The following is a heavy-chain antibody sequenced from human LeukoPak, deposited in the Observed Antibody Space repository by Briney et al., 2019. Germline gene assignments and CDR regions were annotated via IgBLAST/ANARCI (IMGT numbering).Heavy chain of an antibody. V-gene: IGHV4-61*02. CDR1: GGSISSGSYY. CDR2: IYTSGST. D-gene: IGHD3-3*01. CDR3: AREAPIFGVVITYYFDY. J-gene: IGHJ4*02. Sequence: PSETLSLTCTVSGGSISSGSYYWSWIRQPAGKGLEWIGRIYTSGSTNYNLSRKSRVTISVDTPKNQFSLTLSSVPAAATAVYSCAREAPIFGVVITYYFDYWGRGTLVTVSS.